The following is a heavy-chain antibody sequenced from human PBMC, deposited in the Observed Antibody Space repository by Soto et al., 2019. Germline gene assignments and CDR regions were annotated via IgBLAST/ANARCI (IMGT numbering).Heavy chain of an antibody. Sequence: SLKVSCKASGGTFSIYTISWVRQAPGQGLEWMGRIIPILGIANYAQKFQGRVTITADKSTSTAYMELSSLRSEDTAVYYCAREDYDILTGYPHSYYFDYWGQGTLVTVSS. CDR2: IIPILGIA. V-gene: IGHV1-69*04. CDR3: AREDYDILTGYPHSYYFDY. D-gene: IGHD3-9*01. CDR1: GGTFSIYT. J-gene: IGHJ4*02.